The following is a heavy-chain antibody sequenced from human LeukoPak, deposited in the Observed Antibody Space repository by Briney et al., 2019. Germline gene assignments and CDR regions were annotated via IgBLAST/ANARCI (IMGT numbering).Heavy chain of an antibody. V-gene: IGHV4-39*01. CDR1: GGSISSSSYY. CDR3: ARQPPGGDDMDV. Sequence: SETLSLTCTVSGGSISSSSYYWGWIRQPPGKGLEWIGSMFDSGSTYYNPSLKSRVTLSVDTSKNQFSLKLSSVTAADTAVYYCARQPPGGDDMDVWGQGTTVTVYS. D-gene: IGHD3-10*01. CDR2: MFDSGST. J-gene: IGHJ6*02.